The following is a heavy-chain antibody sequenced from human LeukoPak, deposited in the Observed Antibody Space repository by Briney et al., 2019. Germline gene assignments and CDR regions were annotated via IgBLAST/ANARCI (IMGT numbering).Heavy chain of an antibody. J-gene: IGHJ6*03. CDR3: ARDRKRSVVVGLNYYYYMDV. D-gene: IGHD3-22*01. Sequence: PGGSLRLSCAASGFTFSRYSMNWVRQAPGKGLEWVSSISISSNYIYYTDSVKGRFTISRDNAKNSLYLQMNSLRAEDTAVYCCARDRKRSVVVGLNYYYYMDVWGKGTTVTVSS. CDR1: GFTFSRYS. V-gene: IGHV3-21*01. CDR2: ISISSNYI.